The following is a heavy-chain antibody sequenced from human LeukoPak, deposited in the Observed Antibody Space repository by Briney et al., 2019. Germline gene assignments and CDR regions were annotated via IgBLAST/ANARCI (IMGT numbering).Heavy chain of an antibody. J-gene: IGHJ4*02. Sequence: GGSLRLSCAASGFTFSTYVMHWVRQTPGKGLEWVSFIRYDGSSKYYADSVRGRFTISRDSSTNTLYLQMNSLRAEDTAVYYCAKGASYGDYREFDYWGQGTLVTVSS. V-gene: IGHV3-30*02. CDR2: IRYDGSSK. D-gene: IGHD4-17*01. CDR1: GFTFSTYV. CDR3: AKGASYGDYREFDY.